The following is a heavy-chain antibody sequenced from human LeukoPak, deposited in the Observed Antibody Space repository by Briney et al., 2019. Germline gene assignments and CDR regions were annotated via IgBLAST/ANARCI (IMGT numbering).Heavy chain of an antibody. V-gene: IGHV3-49*03. Sequence: PGRSLRLSCTASGFTFGAYPMSWFRQAPGKGLEWVGFIRSKVYGGTTEYAASVKGRFTISRDDSKSIAYLQMNSLRAEDTAFYYCARGGGSGSYYNEYFDYWGQGTLVTVSS. CDR2: IRSKVYGGTT. CDR1: GFTFGAYP. D-gene: IGHD3-10*01. CDR3: ARGGGSGSYYNEYFDY. J-gene: IGHJ4*02.